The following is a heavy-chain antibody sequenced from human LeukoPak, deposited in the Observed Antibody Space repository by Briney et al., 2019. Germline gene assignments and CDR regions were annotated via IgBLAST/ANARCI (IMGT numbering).Heavy chain of an antibody. CDR2: IWYDGSNK. CDR3: ARVASRGNYFDY. V-gene: IGHV3-33*01. CDR1: GFTFSSYG. J-gene: IGHJ4*02. D-gene: IGHD3-3*02. Sequence: PGGSLRLSCAASGFTFSSYGMHWVRQAPGKGLEWVAVIWYDGSNKYYADSVKGRFTISRDNSKNTLYLQMNSLRAEDTAVYCCARVASRGNYFDYWGQGTLVTVSS.